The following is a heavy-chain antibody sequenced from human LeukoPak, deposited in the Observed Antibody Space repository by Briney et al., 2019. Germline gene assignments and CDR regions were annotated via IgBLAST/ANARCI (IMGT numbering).Heavy chain of an antibody. J-gene: IGHJ6*03. Sequence: GEFLKISCKGSGYSFTSYWIGWVRQMPGKVLEWMGIIYPGDSDTRYSPSFQGQVTISADKSISTAYLQWSSLKASDTAMYYCARHIGTTPDYYYMDVWGKGTTVTVSS. CDR3: ARHIGTTPDYYYMDV. V-gene: IGHV5-51*01. CDR1: GYSFTSYW. D-gene: IGHD1-7*01. CDR2: IYPGDSDT.